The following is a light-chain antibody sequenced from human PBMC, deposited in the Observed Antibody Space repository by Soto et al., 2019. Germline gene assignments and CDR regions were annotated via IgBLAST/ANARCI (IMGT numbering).Light chain of an antibody. V-gene: IGLV2-14*01. CDR2: EVS. Sequence: QSVLTQPASVSGSPGQSITISCTGTSSDFGVYNYVSWYRQYPGRAPKVLIVEVSNRPSGVSNRFSGSKSGNTASLTISGLQAEDEADYYCSSYTTSATYVFGPGTKVTV. CDR3: SSYTTSATYV. J-gene: IGLJ1*01. CDR1: SSDFGVYNY.